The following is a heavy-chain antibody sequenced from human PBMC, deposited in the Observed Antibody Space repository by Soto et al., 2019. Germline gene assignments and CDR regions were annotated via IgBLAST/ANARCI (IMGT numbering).Heavy chain of an antibody. J-gene: IGHJ4*02. CDR3: TSSQTYYYDSSGYYSTYYFDY. CDR2: IRSKAYGGTT. CDR1: GFTFSSYS. V-gene: IGHV3-49*04. Sequence: EVQLVESGGGLVQPGGSLRLSCAASGFTFSSYSMNWVRQAPGKGLEWVGFIRSKAYGGTTEYAASVKGRFTISRDDSKSIAYLQMNSLKTEDTAVYYCTSSQTYYYDSSGYYSTYYFDYWGQGTLVTVSS. D-gene: IGHD3-22*01.